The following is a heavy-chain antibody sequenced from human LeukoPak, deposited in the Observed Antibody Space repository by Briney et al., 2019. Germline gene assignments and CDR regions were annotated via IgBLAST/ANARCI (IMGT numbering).Heavy chain of an antibody. CDR2: IYTSGST. J-gene: IGHJ5*02. CDR3: ARDHMLRGGRTVIWFDP. CDR1: GGSISSYY. D-gene: IGHD4-17*01. Sequence: SETLSLTCTVSGGSISSYYWSWIRQPAGKGLEWIGRIYTSGSTNYNPSLKSRVTMSVDTSKNQFSLKLSSVTAADTAVYYCARDHMLRGGRTVIWFDPWGQGTLVTVSS. V-gene: IGHV4-4*07.